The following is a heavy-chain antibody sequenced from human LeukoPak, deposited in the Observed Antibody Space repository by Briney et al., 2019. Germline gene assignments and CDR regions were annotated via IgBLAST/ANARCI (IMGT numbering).Heavy chain of an antibody. Sequence: GASVKVSCKASGYTFTSYYMHWVRQAPGQGLEWMGIINPSGGSTSYAQKFQGRVTMTRDTSTSTVYMELSSLRSEDTAVYYCARDMGSGWAKGGSKVFDYWGQGTLVTVSS. CDR2: INPSGGST. CDR1: GYTFTSYY. J-gene: IGHJ4*02. D-gene: IGHD6-19*01. V-gene: IGHV1-46*01. CDR3: ARDMGSGWAKGGSKVFDY.